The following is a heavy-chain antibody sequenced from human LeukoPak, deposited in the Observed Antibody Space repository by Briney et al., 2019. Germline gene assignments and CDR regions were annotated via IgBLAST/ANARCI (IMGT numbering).Heavy chain of an antibody. J-gene: IGHJ4*02. Sequence: GGSLRLSCAASGFTFSSYWMHWVRQAPGKGLEWVANIKQDGSVQYYVDSVKGRFTISRDNAKNSLYLQMNSLRAEDTAVYYCARKWAVAGSSYFDYWGQGTLVTVSS. CDR1: GFTFSSYW. CDR2: IKQDGSVQ. CDR3: ARKWAVAGSSYFDY. D-gene: IGHD6-19*01. V-gene: IGHV3-7*03.